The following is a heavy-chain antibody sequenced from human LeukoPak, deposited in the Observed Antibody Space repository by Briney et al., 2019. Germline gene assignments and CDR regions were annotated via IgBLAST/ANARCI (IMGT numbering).Heavy chain of an antibody. J-gene: IGHJ4*02. CDR2: IWYDGSNK. D-gene: IGHD3-3*01. V-gene: IGHV3-33*08. Sequence: PGGSLRLSCAASGFTFSSYGMHWVRQAPGKGLEWVAVIWYDGSNKYYADSVKGRFTISRDNSKNTLYLQMNSLRAEDTAVYYCARGVYGGDYDLWYWGQGTLVTVSS. CDR1: GFTFSSYG. CDR3: ARGVYGGDYDLWY.